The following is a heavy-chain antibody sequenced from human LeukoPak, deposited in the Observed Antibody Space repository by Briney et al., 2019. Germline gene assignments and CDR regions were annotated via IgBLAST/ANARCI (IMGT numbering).Heavy chain of an antibody. D-gene: IGHD3-10*01. Sequence: GGSLRLSCAASGFTVSSYYMSWVRQAPGKGLESVSVISNEGGTYYADSVKGRFTISRDNSKNTVYLQMNSLRAEDTALYYCARGIDYGSGTNDWGQGTLVTVSS. J-gene: IGHJ4*02. V-gene: IGHV3-53*01. CDR3: ARGIDYGSGTND. CDR2: ISNEGGT. CDR1: GFTVSSYY.